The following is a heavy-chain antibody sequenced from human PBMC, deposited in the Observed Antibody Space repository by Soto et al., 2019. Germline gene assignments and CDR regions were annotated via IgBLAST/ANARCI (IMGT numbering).Heavy chain of an antibody. CDR2: INPSGGST. CDR1: GYTFTSYY. J-gene: IGHJ6*02. Sequence: ASVKVSCKASGYTFTSYYMHWVRQAPGQGLEWMGIINPSGGSTSYAQKFQGRVTMTRDTSTSTVYMELSSLRSEDTAVYYCARDGAAAVGYYYYGMDVGGQGTTVTVSS. D-gene: IGHD6-13*01. V-gene: IGHV1-46*01. CDR3: ARDGAAAVGYYYYGMDV.